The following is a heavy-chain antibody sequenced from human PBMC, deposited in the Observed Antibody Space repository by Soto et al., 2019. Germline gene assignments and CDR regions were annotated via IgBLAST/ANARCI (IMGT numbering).Heavy chain of an antibody. V-gene: IGHV1-8*01. CDR3: ARDGVVVPAAMESFDY. CDR1: GYTFTSYD. D-gene: IGHD2-2*01. CDR2: MNPNSGNT. Sequence: SVKASCKASGYTFTSYDLNWARQATGQGLEWVGWMNPNSGNTGYAQKFQGRVTMTRNTSMSTAYMELGSLRSEDTAVYYCARDGVVVPAAMESFDYWGQGTQVTVSS. J-gene: IGHJ4*02.